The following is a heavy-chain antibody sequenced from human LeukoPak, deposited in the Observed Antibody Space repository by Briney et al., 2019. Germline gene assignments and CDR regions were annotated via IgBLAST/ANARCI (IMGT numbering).Heavy chain of an antibody. CDR2: IYYSGST. D-gene: IGHD6-13*01. CDR1: GGSISSYS. J-gene: IGHJ6*03. Sequence: SETLSLTCTVSGGSISSYSWSWIRQPPGKGLEWIGYIYYSGSTYYNPSLKSRVTISVDTSKNQFSLKLSSVTAADTAVYYCARGTAGWSYYYYYMDVWGKGTTVTVSS. V-gene: IGHV4-59*12. CDR3: ARGTAGWSYYYYYMDV.